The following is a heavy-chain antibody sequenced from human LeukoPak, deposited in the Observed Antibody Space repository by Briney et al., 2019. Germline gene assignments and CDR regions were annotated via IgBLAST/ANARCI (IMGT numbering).Heavy chain of an antibody. V-gene: IGHV4-34*01. J-gene: IGHJ5*02. CDR1: GGSFSGYY. CDR3: ARATLNWEFFDP. CDR2: INHSGST. Sequence: SETLSLTCAVYGGSFSGYYWSWIRQPPGKGLEWIGEINHSGSTNYNPSLKSRVTISVDTSKNQFSLKLSSVTAADTAVYYCARATLNWEFFDPWGQGTLVTVSS. D-gene: IGHD7-27*01.